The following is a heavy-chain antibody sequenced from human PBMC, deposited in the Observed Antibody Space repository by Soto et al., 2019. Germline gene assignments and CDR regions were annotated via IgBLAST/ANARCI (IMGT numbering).Heavy chain of an antibody. V-gene: IGHV4-4*02. CDR1: GGSISTNW. CDR3: ARHIAVSGTRGVDL. J-gene: IGHJ4*02. D-gene: IGHD6-19*01. CDR2: IYHSGRT. Sequence: QVQLQESGPGLMKPSGTLSLTCAVSGGSISTNWWSWVRQPPGKGLEWIGEIYHSGRTNLNPSLETRVTLSVDESQNHLSLILTSVTAADSAVYSCARHIAVSGTRGVDLWGQGTLVTVSS.